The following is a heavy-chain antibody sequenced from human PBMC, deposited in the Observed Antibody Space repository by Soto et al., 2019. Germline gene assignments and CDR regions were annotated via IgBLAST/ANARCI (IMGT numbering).Heavy chain of an antibody. V-gene: IGHV4-30-2*01. CDR1: GGSIISGCYS. J-gene: IGHJ4*02. CDR2: IYSGTT. Sequence: PSETLSLPCAGSGGSIISGCYSWSWIRQPPGKGLEWIGYIYSGTTQYNPSLESRVTIAMDRSKDQVSLSLKSVTDADTAVYYCAREDSGAIFDFSGQGNLITLSS. CDR3: AREDSGAIFDF. D-gene: IGHD2-15*01.